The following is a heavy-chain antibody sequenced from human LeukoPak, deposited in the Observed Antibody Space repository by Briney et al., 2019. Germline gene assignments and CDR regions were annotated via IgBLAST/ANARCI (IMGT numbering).Heavy chain of an antibody. J-gene: IGHJ4*02. D-gene: IGHD3-22*01. V-gene: IGHV3-23*01. Sequence: GGSLRLSCAASGFTFSSYAMSWVRQAPGKGLEWVSAISGSGGSTYYADSVTGWFTISRDNSKNTLYLQMNSLRAEDTAVYYCAKVSMIKLYYFDYWGQGTLVTVSS. CDR3: AKVSMIKLYYFDY. CDR1: GFTFSSYA. CDR2: ISGSGGST.